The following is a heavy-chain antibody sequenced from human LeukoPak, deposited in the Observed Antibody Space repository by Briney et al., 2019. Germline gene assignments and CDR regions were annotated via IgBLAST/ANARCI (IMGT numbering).Heavy chain of an antibody. CDR3: ARGLGERDDY. V-gene: IGHV3-7*01. D-gene: IGHD3-10*01. CDR1: GFTFSSYW. Sequence: GESLRLSCAASGFTFSSYWMSWVRLAPGKGLEWVANIKQDGSEIYYVDSVKGRFTISRDNAKNSLYLQMNSLRAEDTAVYYCARGLGERDDYWGQGTLVTVSS. CDR2: IKQDGSEI. J-gene: IGHJ4*02.